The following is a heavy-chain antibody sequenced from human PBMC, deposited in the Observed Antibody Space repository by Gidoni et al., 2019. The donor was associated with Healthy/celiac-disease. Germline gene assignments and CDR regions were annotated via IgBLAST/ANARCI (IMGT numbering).Heavy chain of an antibody. D-gene: IGHD3-10*01. CDR1: TFSSYG. J-gene: IGHJ4*02. V-gene: IGHV3-30*18. Sequence: TFSSYGMHWVRQAPGKGLEWVAVISYDGSNKYYADSVKGRFTISRDNSKNTLYLQMNSLRAEDTAVYYCAKDNEEGFYGHDYWGQGTLVTVSS. CDR3: AKDNEEGFYGHDY. CDR2: ISYDGSNK.